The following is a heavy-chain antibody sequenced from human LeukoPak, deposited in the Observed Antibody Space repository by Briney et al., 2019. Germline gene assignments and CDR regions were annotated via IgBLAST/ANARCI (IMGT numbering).Heavy chain of an antibody. CDR3: ARSHCSGGSCPFDY. CDR2: IYPGDSDT. Sequence: GESLKISCKGSGYSFSSYWIGWVRQMPGKGLEWMGIIYPGDSDTRHSPSFEGQVTISADKSISTAYLQWSSLKASDTAMYYCARSHCSGGSCPFDYWGQGTLVTVSS. J-gene: IGHJ4*02. CDR1: GYSFSSYW. V-gene: IGHV5-51*01. D-gene: IGHD2-15*01.